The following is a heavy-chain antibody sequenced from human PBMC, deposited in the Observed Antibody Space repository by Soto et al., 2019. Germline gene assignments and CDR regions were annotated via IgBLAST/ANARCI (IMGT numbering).Heavy chain of an antibody. V-gene: IGHV3-30*18. J-gene: IGHJ4*02. Sequence: QVQLVESGGGVVQPGRSLKLSCAASGFTFSNHAIHWVRQAPGKGLEWVAVIASDGKDKRYADSVKGRFTISRDNSKSTVYLQMNSLRGEDTAVYYCAKDGAIAAADYFFDYWGQGSLVTVSS. CDR1: GFTFSNHA. D-gene: IGHD6-13*01. CDR2: IASDGKDK. CDR3: AKDGAIAAADYFFDY.